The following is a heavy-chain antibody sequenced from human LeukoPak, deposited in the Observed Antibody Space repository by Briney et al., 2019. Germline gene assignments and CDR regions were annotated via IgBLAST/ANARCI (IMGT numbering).Heavy chain of an antibody. J-gene: IGHJ3*02. V-gene: IGHV4-59*01. CDR2: IYYSGST. CDR3: ARVGSGGVFDAFDI. CDR1: GGSISSYY. Sequence: PSETLSLTCTVSGGSISSYYWSWIRQPPGKGLEWIGYIYYSGSTNYNPSLKSRVTISVDTSKNQFSLKLSSVTAADTAVYYCARVGSGGVFDAFDIWGQGTMVTVSS. D-gene: IGHD2-15*01.